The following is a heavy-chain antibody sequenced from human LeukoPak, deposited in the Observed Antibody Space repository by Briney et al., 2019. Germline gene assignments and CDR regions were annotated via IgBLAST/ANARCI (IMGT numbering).Heavy chain of an antibody. CDR3: ARSSSGWTFDAFDI. D-gene: IGHD6-19*01. CDR1: GGSISSYY. CDR2: IYYSGST. V-gene: IGHV4-59*08. Sequence: SETLSLTCTVSGGSISSYYWSWIRQPPGKGLEWIGYIYYSGSTNYNPSLKSRVTISVDTSKNQFSLKLSSVTAADTAVYYCARSSSGWTFDAFDIWGQGTMVTVSS. J-gene: IGHJ3*02.